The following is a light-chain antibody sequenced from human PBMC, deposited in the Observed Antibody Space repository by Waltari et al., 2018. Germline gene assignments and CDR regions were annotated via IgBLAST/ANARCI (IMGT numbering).Light chain of an antibody. Sequence: DIVMTQSPDSLAVSLGEGATINCKSSQSVLYSSKNKNYLAWYQQKPGQPPKLVIYWASTRESGVPDRLSGSGSGTDFTLTISSLQAEDVAVYYCHQYYNTPPTFGQGTKVEIK. CDR3: HQYYNTPPT. J-gene: IGKJ1*01. V-gene: IGKV4-1*01. CDR1: QSVLYSSKNKNY. CDR2: WAS.